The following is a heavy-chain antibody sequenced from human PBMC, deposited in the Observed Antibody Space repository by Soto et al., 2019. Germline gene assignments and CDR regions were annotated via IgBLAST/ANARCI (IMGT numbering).Heavy chain of an antibody. J-gene: IGHJ4*02. V-gene: IGHV4-30-4*01. D-gene: IGHD4-4*01. CDR2: IYYSGST. CDR3: ARRNTVTTLDY. CDR1: GGSISSGDYY. Sequence: SETLSLTCTVSGGSISSGDYYWSWIRQPPGKGLEWIGYIYYSGSTYYNPSLKSRVTISVDTSKNQFSLKLSSVTAADTAVYYCARRNTVTTLDYWGQGTLVTVSS.